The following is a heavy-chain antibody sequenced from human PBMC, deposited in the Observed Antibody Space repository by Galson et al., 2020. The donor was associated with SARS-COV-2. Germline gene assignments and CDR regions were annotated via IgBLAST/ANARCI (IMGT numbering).Heavy chain of an antibody. CDR1: GFTFSSYA. CDR2: ISYDGSNK. CDR3: ARDMGVGFDT. Sequence: TGGSLRLSCAASGFTFSSYAMHWVRQAPGKGLEWVAVISYDGSNKYYADPVKGRFTIARDNSKNTLYLQMNSLRAEDTAVYYCARDMGVGFDTWGHGTVVTVSS. V-gene: IGHV3-30-3*01. D-gene: IGHD3-16*01. J-gene: IGHJ5*01.